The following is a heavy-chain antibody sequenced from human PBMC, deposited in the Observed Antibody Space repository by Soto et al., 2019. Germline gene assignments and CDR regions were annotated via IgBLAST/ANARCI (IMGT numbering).Heavy chain of an antibody. V-gene: IGHV4-59*08. CDR1: SSYY. CDR3: ARHRGYSGYDPKFDY. CDR2: IYYSGST. Sequence: SSYYWSWIRQPPGKGLEWIGYIYYSGSTNYNPSLKSRVTISVDTSKNQFSLKLSSVTAADTAVYYCARHRGYSGYDPKFDYWGQGTLVTVSS. J-gene: IGHJ4*02. D-gene: IGHD5-12*01.